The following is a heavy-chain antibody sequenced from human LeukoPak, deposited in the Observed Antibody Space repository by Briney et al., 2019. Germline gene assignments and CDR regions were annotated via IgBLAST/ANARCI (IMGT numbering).Heavy chain of an antibody. J-gene: IGHJ6*03. CDR3: ARRGDGAAAAIYCYYMDV. V-gene: IGHV3-7*01. D-gene: IGHD2-2*01. Sequence: PGGSLRLSCAASGFTFSSYWMSWVRQAPGKGLEWVANIKQDGSEKYYVDSVKGRFTISRDNAKNSLYLQMNSLRAEDTAVYYCARRGDGAAAAIYCYYMDVWGKGTTVTVSS. CDR2: IKQDGSEK. CDR1: GFTFSSYW.